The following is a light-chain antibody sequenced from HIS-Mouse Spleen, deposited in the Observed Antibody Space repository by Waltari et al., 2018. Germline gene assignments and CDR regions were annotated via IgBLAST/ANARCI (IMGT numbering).Light chain of an antibody. CDR1: KLGDKY. CDR2: HDS. CDR3: QAWDSSYSV. Sequence: SYELTQPPSVSVSPGQTASITCSGDKLGDKYACWYQQKPGQSPVLVIYHDSKRPSGLPERFPGSNSGNTATLTIGGSQAMDEADYYCQAWDSSYSVFGGGTKLAVL. J-gene: IGLJ2*01. V-gene: IGLV3-1*01.